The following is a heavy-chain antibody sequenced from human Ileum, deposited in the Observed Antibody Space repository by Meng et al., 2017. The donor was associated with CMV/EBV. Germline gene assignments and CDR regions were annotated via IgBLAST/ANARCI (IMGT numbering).Heavy chain of an antibody. CDR2: INPSGRGT. V-gene: IGHV1-46*01. CDR3: ARESDAYDFVSGYPRRDFDS. CDR1: GYTFTDYY. J-gene: IGHJ4*02. D-gene: IGHD3-3*01. Sequence: ASVKVSCKASGYTFTDYYMHWVRQAPGQGLEWMGIINPSGRGTTYAQKFQDRVIMTRNMSTSTVYMELSSLISEDTAVYYCARESDAYDFVSGYPRRDFDSWGQETLVTVSS.